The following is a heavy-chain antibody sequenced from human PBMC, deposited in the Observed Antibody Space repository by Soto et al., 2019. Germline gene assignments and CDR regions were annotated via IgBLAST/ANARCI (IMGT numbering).Heavy chain of an antibody. V-gene: IGHV3-11*06. CDR3: ARGSSAYRMFDY. D-gene: IGHD3-16*01. J-gene: IGHJ4*02. CDR1: GFTFSDYY. Sequence: PGGSLRLSCAASGFTFSDYYIHWIRQAPGKGLEWVSYISSSGSHTRYADSVKGRFTISRDNAKNSLYLQMSSLRAEDTAVYFCARGSSAYRMFDYWGQGTLVTVSS. CDR2: ISSSGSHT.